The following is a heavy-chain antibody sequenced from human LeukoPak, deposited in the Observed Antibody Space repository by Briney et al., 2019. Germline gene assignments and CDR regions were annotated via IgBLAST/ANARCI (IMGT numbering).Heavy chain of an antibody. V-gene: IGHV3-33*08. Sequence: GGSLRLTCAASGFTFSSYGMHWVRQAPGKGLEWVAVIWYDGSNKYYADSVKGRFTISRDNSKNTLYLQMNSLRAEDTAVYYCARDRTDGSGRIVDPWGQGTLVTVSS. CDR1: GFTFSSYG. CDR2: IWYDGSNK. D-gene: IGHD3-10*01. J-gene: IGHJ5*02. CDR3: ARDRTDGSGRIVDP.